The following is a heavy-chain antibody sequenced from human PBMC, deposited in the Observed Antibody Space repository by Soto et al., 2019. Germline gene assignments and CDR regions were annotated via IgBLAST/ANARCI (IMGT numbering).Heavy chain of an antibody. CDR2: ISGSGDRA. V-gene: IGHV3-23*01. D-gene: IGHD3-16*01. Sequence: VQLLESGGYFVQPGGSLRLSCDASGFTFSTYHMVWVRQASGKGLEAVSSISGSGDRAYYLDSVRGRFTISRDNSKNMLYLQMNSLRAEDSAVYYCAKILSQTTYYWHAMDVWGQGTTVTVSS. CDR1: GFTFSTYH. J-gene: IGHJ6*02. CDR3: AKILSQTTYYWHAMDV.